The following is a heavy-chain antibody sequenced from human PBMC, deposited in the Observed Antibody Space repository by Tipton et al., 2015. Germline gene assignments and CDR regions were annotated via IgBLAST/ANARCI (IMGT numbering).Heavy chain of an antibody. CDR2: ISTYNGNT. Sequence: QLVQSGAEVKKPGASVKVSCKASGYTFSSYGINWVRQAPGQGLEWMGWISTYNGNTDYAQKFQDRVTMTTDTSTSTAYMELRSLRSDDTAVYYCARGQDIVPAIPDAFDIWGQGTLVTVSS. V-gene: IGHV1-18*01. CDR1: GYTFSSYG. D-gene: IGHD5-12*01. J-gene: IGHJ3*02. CDR3: ARGQDIVPAIPDAFDI.